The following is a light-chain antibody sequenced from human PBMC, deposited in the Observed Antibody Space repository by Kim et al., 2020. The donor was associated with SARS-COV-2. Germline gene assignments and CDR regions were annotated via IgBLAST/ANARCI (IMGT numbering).Light chain of an antibody. CDR3: KSRDSRGQVL. J-gene: IGLJ2*01. V-gene: IGLV3-19*01. CDR2: AKD. CDR1: SLRKYY. Sequence: AVGQTVRITCQGNSLRKYYATWYQQKARQAPVLVFYAKDKRPSGVPDRFSGSASGNTASLTITGAQAADEADYYCKSRDSRGQVLFGGGTKVTVL.